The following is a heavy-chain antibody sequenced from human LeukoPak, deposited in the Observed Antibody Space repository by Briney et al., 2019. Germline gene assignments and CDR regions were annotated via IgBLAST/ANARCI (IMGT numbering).Heavy chain of an antibody. D-gene: IGHD1-26*01. CDR1: GGTFSSYA. CDR2: IIPIFGTA. J-gene: IGHJ6*03. V-gene: IGHV1-69*05. Sequence: SVKVSCKASGGTFSSYAISWVRQAPGQGLEWMGGIIPIFGTANYAQKFQGRVTITTDESTSTAYMELSSLRSEDTAVYYWARVELQQVRYYYYMDVWGKGTTVTVSS. CDR3: ARVELQQVRYYYYMDV.